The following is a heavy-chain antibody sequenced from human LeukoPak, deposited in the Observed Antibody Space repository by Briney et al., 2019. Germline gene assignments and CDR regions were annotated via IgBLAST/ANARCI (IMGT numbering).Heavy chain of an antibody. CDR2: IYTSGST. J-gene: IGHJ4*02. Sequence: SETLSLTCTVSGGSISSGSYYWSWIRQPAGKGLEWIGRIYTSGSTNYNPSLKSRVTISVDTSKNQFSLKLSSVTAADTAVYYCARFWNVGSLWGQGTLVTVSS. V-gene: IGHV4-61*02. CDR3: ARFWNVGSL. CDR1: GGSISSGSYY. D-gene: IGHD1-1*01.